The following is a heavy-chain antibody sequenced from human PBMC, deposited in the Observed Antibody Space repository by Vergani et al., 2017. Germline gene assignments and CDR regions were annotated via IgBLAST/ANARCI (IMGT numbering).Heavy chain of an antibody. CDR1: GFTFSSYG. CDR2: IRSKNDGGTA. Sequence: EVHLEESGGGLVQPGRSLRLSCAASGFTFSSYGMHWVRQAPGKGLEWIGRIRSKNDGGTADYAAPLKGRFTISRDDSKDSAFLLVNNLKTEDTAVYFCYTDYHDYWGQGTLVTVSS. D-gene: IGHD2-2*02. J-gene: IGHJ4*02. CDR3: YTDYHDY. V-gene: IGHV3-15*01.